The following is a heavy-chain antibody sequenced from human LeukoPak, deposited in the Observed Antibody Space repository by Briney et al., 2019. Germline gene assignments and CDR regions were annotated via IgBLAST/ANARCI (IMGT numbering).Heavy chain of an antibody. V-gene: IGHV4-59*08. CDR3: ASAETSGYEVDY. D-gene: IGHD5-12*01. J-gene: IGHJ4*02. CDR2: IYYSGST. CDR1: GGSISSYY. Sequence: PSETLSLICTVSGGSISSYYWSWIRQPPGKGLEWIGYIYYSGSTNYNPSLKSRVTISVDTSKNQFSLKLSSVTAADTAVYYCASAETSGYEVDYWGQGTLVTVSS.